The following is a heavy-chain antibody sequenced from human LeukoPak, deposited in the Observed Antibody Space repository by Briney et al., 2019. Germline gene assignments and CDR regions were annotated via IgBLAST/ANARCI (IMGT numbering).Heavy chain of an antibody. CDR3: ARQIVVSGTDYFDY. Sequence: PGGSLRLPGAASELTVSNNYMSGVRQAPGKGLEGVPVIYSEGSPYYPDSLTGRFTISRDNSRNTLYLQMNSPSAEDTAVYFCARQIVVSGTDYFDYWGQGTLVTVSS. V-gene: IGHV3-66*04. J-gene: IGHJ4*02. D-gene: IGHD6-19*01. CDR2: IYSEGSP. CDR1: ELTVSNNY.